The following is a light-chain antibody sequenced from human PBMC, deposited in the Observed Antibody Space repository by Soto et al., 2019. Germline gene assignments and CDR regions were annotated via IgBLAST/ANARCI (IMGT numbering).Light chain of an antibody. V-gene: IGLV2-23*02. CDR3: CSYAGSSTFPYV. CDR1: SSDVGSYNL. Sequence: QSVLTQPASVSGSPGQSITISCTGTSSDVGSYNLVSWYQQHPGKAPKLMIYEVSKRPSGVSNRFSGSKSGNTASLTISGLQAEDEADYYCCSYAGSSTFPYVFGTGTKVTAL. CDR2: EVS. J-gene: IGLJ1*01.